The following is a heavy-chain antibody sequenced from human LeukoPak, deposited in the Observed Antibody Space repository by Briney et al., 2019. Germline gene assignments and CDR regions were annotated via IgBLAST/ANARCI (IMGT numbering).Heavy chain of an antibody. CDR3: ARGARGSYPY. Sequence: SETLSLTCTVSGGSISSYYWSWLRQPPGKGLEWIGYIYYSGSSNYNPSLKSRVTISVDTSKNQFSLKLRSVTAADTAVYYCARGARGSYPYWGQGTLVTVSS. V-gene: IGHV4-59*08. J-gene: IGHJ4*02. CDR1: GGSISSYY. CDR2: IYYSGSS. D-gene: IGHD1-26*01.